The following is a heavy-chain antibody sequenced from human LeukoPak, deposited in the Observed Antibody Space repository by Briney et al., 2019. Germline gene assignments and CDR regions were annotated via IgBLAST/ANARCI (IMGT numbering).Heavy chain of an antibody. CDR3: ERVLTVTFDS. CDR1: GFTFSTYG. J-gene: IGHJ4*02. V-gene: IGHV3-33*01. D-gene: IGHD4-17*01. CDR2: VWSDGNGK. Sequence: GRSLRLSCAASGFTFSTYGMHWVRQAPGKGLEWVALVWSDGNGKFYADSVKGRFTISRDNSKNTLYLQMNSLRADDTAVYYCERVLTVTFDSWGQGTLVTVSS.